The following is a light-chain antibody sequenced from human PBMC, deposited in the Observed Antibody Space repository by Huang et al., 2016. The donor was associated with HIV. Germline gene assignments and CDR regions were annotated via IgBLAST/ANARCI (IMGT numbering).Light chain of an antibody. V-gene: IGKV3-20*01. CDR2: GAS. CDR3: QQYGTSPYT. Sequence: EVVLTQSPDTLSSSPVERVTVSCRASQSLSSSYIAWYPQRPGQAPRLLIYGASTRATDIPDRFSGSGSGTDFTLTINRLEPADFAMYYCQQYGTSPYTFGQGTNLEIK. J-gene: IGKJ2*01. CDR1: QSLSSSY.